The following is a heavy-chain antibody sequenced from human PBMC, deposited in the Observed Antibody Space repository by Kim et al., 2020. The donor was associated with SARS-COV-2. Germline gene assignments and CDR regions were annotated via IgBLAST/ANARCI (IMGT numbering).Heavy chain of an antibody. CDR1: GGSFSGYY. CDR3: ARGAYYDILTGYYYYYYGMDV. CDR2: INHSGST. D-gene: IGHD3-9*01. V-gene: IGHV4-34*01. Sequence: SETLSLTCAVYGGSFSGYYWSWIRQPPGKGLEWIGEINHSGSTNYNPSLKSRVTISVDTSKNQFSLKLSSVTAADTAVYYCARGAYYDILTGYYYYYYGMDVWGQGTTVTVSS. J-gene: IGHJ6*02.